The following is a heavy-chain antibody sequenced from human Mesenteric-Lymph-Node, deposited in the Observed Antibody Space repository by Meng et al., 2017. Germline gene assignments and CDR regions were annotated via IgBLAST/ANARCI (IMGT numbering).Heavy chain of an antibody. CDR2: INTNTGNP. J-gene: IGHJ5*02. V-gene: IGHV7-4-1*04. CDR1: VYTLTTYA. Sequence: HVQLVQSQSDLKKPGASVKVSCKASVYTLTTYAMNWVRQAPGQGLEWMGWINTNTGNPTYAQGFTGRFVFSLDTSVNMAYLQITRLKAEDTAVYYCVRGDWFDPWGQGTLVTVSS. CDR3: VRGDWFDP.